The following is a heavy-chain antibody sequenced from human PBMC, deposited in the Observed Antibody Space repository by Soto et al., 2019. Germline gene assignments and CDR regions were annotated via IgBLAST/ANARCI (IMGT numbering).Heavy chain of an antibody. V-gene: IGHV1-18*01. CDR3: AREGVTYCSSSSCPGRFDP. CDR1: GYTFTSYG. Sequence: ASVKVSCKASGYTFTSYGISWVRQAPGQGLEWMGWITAYNGNTNYAQKVQARVTMTTDTSTSTAYMELRSLRYDDTAVYYCAREGVTYCSSSSCPGRFDPWGRG. D-gene: IGHD2-2*01. J-gene: IGHJ5*02. CDR2: ITAYNGNT.